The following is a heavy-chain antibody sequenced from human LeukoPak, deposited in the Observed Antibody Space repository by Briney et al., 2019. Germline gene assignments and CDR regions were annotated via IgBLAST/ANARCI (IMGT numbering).Heavy chain of an antibody. D-gene: IGHD4-17*01. J-gene: IGHJ5*02. CDR2: INTSGRN. CDR1: GGSISRGSYY. CDR3: ARGQDYGDYRNWFDP. Sequence: SQTLSLTCTVSGGSISRGSYYWSWFRQPAGNGLEWIGRINTSGRNNYNPSLKSRVTISVDTSKNQFSLKLSSVTAADTAVYYCARGQDYGDYRNWFDPWGQGTLVTVSS. V-gene: IGHV4-61*02.